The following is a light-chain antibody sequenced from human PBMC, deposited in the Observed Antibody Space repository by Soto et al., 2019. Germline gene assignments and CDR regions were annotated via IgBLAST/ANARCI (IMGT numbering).Light chain of an antibody. CDR2: GVK. V-gene: IGLV2-14*01. Sequence: QSALTQPASVSGSPGQSITISCTGSGRDIGAYDYVSWYQQHPGKAPKLIIYGVKNRPSGVSNRFSASKSAFTASLTISGRQTEDEADYYCSSYTTSYFYVFGPGTKLTVL. CDR1: GRDIGAYDY. CDR3: SSYTTSYFYV. J-gene: IGLJ1*01.